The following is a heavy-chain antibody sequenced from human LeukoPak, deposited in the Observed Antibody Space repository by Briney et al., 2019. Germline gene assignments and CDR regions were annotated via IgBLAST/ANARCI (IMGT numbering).Heavy chain of an antibody. CDR3: GRVHNWNKAIDY. D-gene: IGHD1/OR15-1a*01. J-gene: IGHJ4*02. Sequence: GGSLRPSCAASGFTFSSYSMNWVRQAPGKGLEWVSSISSSSSYIYYADSVKGRFTISRDNAKNSLYLQMNSLRAEDTAVYYCGRVHNWNKAIDYWGQGTLATVSS. V-gene: IGHV3-21*01. CDR1: GFTFSSYS. CDR2: ISSSSSYI.